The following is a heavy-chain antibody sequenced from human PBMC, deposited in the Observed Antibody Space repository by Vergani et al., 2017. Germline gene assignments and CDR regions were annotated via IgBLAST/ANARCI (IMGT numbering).Heavy chain of an antibody. V-gene: IGHV4-38-2*02. CDR3: ARDPADHSRVGATTGTDY. D-gene: IGHD1-26*01. CDR2: IYHSGST. Sequence: QVQLQESGPGLVKPSETLSLTCTVSCYSISSGYYWGWIRQPPGKGLEWIGSIYHSGSTYYNPSLKSRVTISVDMSKNQFSLKLSSVTAADTAVYYCARDPADHSRVGATTGTDYWGQGTLVTVSS. CDR1: CYSISSGYY. J-gene: IGHJ4*02.